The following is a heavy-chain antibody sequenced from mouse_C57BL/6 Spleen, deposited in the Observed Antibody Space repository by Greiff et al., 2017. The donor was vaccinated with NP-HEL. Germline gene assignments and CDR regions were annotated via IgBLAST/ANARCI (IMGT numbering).Heavy chain of an antibody. V-gene: IGHV1-42*01. CDR3: ARGYYGSSYLYYAMDY. J-gene: IGHJ4*01. CDR2: INPSTGGT. D-gene: IGHD1-1*01. Sequence: VQLKQSGPELVKPGASVKISCKASGYSFTGYYMNWVKQSPEKSLEWIGEINPSTGGTTYNQKFKAKATLTVDKSSSTAYMQLKSLTSEDSAVYYCARGYYGSSYLYYAMDYWGQGTSVTVSS. CDR1: GYSFTGYY.